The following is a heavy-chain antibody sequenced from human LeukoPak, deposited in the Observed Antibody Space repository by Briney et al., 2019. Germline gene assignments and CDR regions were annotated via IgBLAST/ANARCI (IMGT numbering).Heavy chain of an antibody. CDR3: ARDPSAKPFDY. V-gene: IGHV4-39*07. CDR2: IYYSGST. J-gene: IGHJ4*02. CDR1: GGSISSSSYY. Sequence: SETLSLTCTVSGGSISSSSYYWGWIRQPPGKGLEWIGSIYYSGSTYYNPSLKSRVTISVDTSKNQFSLKLSSVTAADTAVYYCARDPSAKPFDYWGREPWSPSPQ.